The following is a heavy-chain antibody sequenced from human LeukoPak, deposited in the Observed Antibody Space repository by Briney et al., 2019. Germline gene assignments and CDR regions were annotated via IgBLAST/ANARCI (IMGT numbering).Heavy chain of an antibody. CDR2: ISAHTGNT. CDR1: GYTFTTFG. J-gene: IGHJ4*02. CDR3: ARSFYDLDY. Sequence: GASVKVSCKASGYTFTTFGVSWVRQAPGQGLEWMGWISAHTGNTNYAQKFQGRVTLTTDTSTSTAYMELRSLRSDDTAVYYCARSFYDLDYWGQGTLVTVSS. V-gene: IGHV1-18*01. D-gene: IGHD1-26*01.